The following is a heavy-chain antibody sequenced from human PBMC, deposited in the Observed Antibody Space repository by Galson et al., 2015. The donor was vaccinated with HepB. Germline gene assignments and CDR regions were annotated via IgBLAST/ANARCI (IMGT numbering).Heavy chain of an antibody. Sequence: SLRLSCAASGFTFSSYSMNWVRQAPGKGLEWVSYISSSSSTIYYADSVKGRFTISRDNAKNSLYLQMNSLRAEDTAVYYCARNKYSSGWYYYYYGMDVWGQGTTVTVSS. J-gene: IGHJ6*02. CDR1: GFTFSSYS. CDR3: ARNKYSSGWYYYYYGMDV. V-gene: IGHV3-48*01. D-gene: IGHD6-19*01. CDR2: ISSSSSTI.